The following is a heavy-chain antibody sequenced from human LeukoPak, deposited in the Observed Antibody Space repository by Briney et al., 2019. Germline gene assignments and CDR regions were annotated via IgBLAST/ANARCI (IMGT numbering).Heavy chain of an antibody. CDR1: GGAISSSSYY. V-gene: IGHV4-39*07. Sequence: SETLSLTCTVSGGAISSSSYYWGWIRQPPGKGLGWIGSIYYSGSTYYNPSLKSRVTISVDTSKNQFSLKLSSVTAADTAVYYCARDRSGSYYGIVGAFDIWGQGTMVTVSS. J-gene: IGHJ3*02. CDR2: IYYSGST. CDR3: ARDRSGSYYGIVGAFDI. D-gene: IGHD1-26*01.